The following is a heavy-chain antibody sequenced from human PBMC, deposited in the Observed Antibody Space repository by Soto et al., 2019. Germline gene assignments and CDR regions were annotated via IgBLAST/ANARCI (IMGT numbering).Heavy chain of an antibody. D-gene: IGHD1-26*01. CDR3: ARVGSERLAPFDY. J-gene: IGHJ4*02. Sequence: SVKVSCKASGGTFSSYAISWVRQAPGQGLEWMGGIIPIFGTANYAQKFQGRVTITADESTSTAYMELSSLRSEDTAVYYCARVGSERLAPFDYWGQGTLVTVSS. CDR1: GGTFSSYA. V-gene: IGHV1-69*13. CDR2: IIPIFGTA.